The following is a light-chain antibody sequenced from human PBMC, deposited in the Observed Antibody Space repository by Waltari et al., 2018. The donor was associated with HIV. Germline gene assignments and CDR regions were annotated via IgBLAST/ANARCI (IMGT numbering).Light chain of an antibody. CDR2: DVS. J-gene: IGLJ2*01. CDR1: SSDVGGYNY. CDR3: SSYTSSSTLV. Sequence: QSALTQPASVSGSPGQSITISCTGTSSDVGGYNYVDWYQQPPGKAPKLMIYDVSNRPSGVSNRFSGSKSGNTASLTISGLQAEDEADYYCSSYTSSSTLVFGGGTKLTVL. V-gene: IGLV2-14*01.